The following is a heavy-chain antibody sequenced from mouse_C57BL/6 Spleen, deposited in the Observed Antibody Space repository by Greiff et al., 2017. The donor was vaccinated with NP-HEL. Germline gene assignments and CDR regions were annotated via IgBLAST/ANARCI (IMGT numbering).Heavy chain of an antibody. V-gene: IGHV5-16*01. J-gene: IGHJ2*01. Sequence: EVKVEESEGGLVQPGSSMKLSCTASGFTFSDYYMAWVRQVPEKGLEWVANINYDGSSTYYLDSLKSRFIISRDNAKNILYLQMSSLKSEDTATYYCARERGPYFDYWGQGTTLTVSS. CDR3: ARERGPYFDY. CDR1: GFTFSDYY. CDR2: INYDGSST.